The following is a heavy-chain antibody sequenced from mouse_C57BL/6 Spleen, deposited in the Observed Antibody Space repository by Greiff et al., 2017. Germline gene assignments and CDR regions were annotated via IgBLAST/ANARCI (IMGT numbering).Heavy chain of an antibody. CDR3: AIYYDYDGDYFDY. Sequence: VQLVESGAELARPGASVKMSCKASGYTFTSYTMHWVKQRPGQGLEWIGYINPSSGYTKYNQKFKDKATLTADKSSSTAYMQLSSLTSEDSAVYYCAIYYDYDGDYFDYWGQGTTLTVSS. CDR2: INPSSGYT. J-gene: IGHJ2*01. V-gene: IGHV1-4*01. D-gene: IGHD2-4*01. CDR1: GYTFTSYT.